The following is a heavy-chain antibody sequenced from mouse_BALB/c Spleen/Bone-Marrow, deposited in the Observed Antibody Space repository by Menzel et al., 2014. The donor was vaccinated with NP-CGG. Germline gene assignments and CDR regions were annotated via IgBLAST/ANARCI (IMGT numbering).Heavy chain of an antibody. D-gene: IGHD3-2*01. CDR3: ASRDSSGYVPDY. J-gene: IGHJ2*01. CDR1: GYTFTSYW. Sequence: QVQLQQSGAELVKPGASVKLSCKTSGYTFTSYWIQWVKQRPGQGLGWIGETFPGTGTTYYNEKFKGKATLTIDTSSSTAYMQLSGRTSGDAAVYFWASRDSSGYVPDYWGQGTTLTVSS. V-gene: IGHV1S132*01. CDR2: TFPGTGTT.